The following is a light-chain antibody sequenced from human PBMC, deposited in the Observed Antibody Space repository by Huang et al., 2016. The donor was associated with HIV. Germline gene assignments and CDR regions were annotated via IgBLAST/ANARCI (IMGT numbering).Light chain of an antibody. J-gene: IGKJ2*01. CDR1: QNIVDRCSNKNY. V-gene: IGKV4-1*01. CDR3: QQYYRTPQT. CDR2: WTS. Sequence: DIVMTQSPDSLAVSLGERATVNCKSSQNIVDRCSNKNYLAWYQQRPGQPPKMLIYWTSTRESGVPDRFSGSGSGTDFTLTISSLQAEDVAVYYCQQYYRTPQTFGQGTKLEI.